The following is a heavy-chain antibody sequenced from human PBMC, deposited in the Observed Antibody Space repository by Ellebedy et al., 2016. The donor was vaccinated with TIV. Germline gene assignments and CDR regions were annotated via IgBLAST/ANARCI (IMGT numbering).Heavy chain of an antibody. V-gene: IGHV3-33*08. D-gene: IGHD6-19*01. CDR1: GFTFSRSG. Sequence: PGGSLTLSCAASGFTFSRSGMHCVRQAPAEGRDWVAIIWYDGSIQYYADSVKGRFTISRDNSKNTLYLQMNSLRDEDTAVYFCATVRDGVWYADCWGQGTLVTVSS. CDR3: ATVRDGVWYADC. CDR2: IWYDGSIQ. J-gene: IGHJ4*02.